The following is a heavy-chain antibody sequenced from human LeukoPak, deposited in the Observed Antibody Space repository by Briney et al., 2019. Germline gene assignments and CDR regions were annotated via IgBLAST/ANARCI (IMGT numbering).Heavy chain of an antibody. D-gene: IGHD3-22*01. CDR3: ARDSDYYYDSSGYSDY. V-gene: IGHV3-7*03. Sequence: GGSLRLSCAASGFTFSSYWMSWVRQAPGKGLEWVANIKQDGSQKYYVDSVKGRFTISRDNAKNSLYLQMNSLRAEDTAVYYCARDSDYYYDSSGYSDYWGQGTLVTVSS. CDR2: IKQDGSQK. CDR1: GFTFSSYW. J-gene: IGHJ4*02.